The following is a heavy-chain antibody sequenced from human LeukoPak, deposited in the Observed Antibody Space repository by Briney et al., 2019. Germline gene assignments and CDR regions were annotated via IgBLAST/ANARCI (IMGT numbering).Heavy chain of an antibody. J-gene: IGHJ4*02. CDR1: GFSLSTSGMR. CDR3: ARMVISSYHFDY. Sequence: SGPTLVNPTQTLTLTCTFSGFSLSTSGMRVSWIRQPPGKALEWLAHIDWDDDKFYSTSLKTRLTISKDTSKNQVVLTMTNMDPVDTATYYCARMVISSYHFDYWGQGTLVTVSS. CDR2: IDWDDDK. V-gene: IGHV2-70*04. D-gene: IGHD2-2*01.